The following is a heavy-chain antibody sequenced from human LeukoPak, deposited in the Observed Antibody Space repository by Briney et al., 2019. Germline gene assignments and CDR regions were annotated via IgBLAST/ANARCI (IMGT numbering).Heavy chain of an antibody. Sequence: PTGGSLRLSCAASGFTFSSYTMSWVRQAPGKGLERVSTITTSDGNTYYADSVKGRFTVSRDNSKNTLFLQMNSLRAEDTAVYYCAKDGGLWVSAHWGDSWGRGTLVTVSS. CDR1: GFTFSSYT. D-gene: IGHD7-27*01. CDR3: AKDGGLWVSAHWGDS. V-gene: IGHV3-23*01. CDR2: ITTSDGNT. J-gene: IGHJ4*02.